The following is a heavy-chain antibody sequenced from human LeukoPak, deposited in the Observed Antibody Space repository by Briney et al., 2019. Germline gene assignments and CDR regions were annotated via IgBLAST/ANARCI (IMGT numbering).Heavy chain of an antibody. CDR2: IKSKTDGGTT. Sequence: GGSLRLSCAASGFTFSNAWMSWVRQAPGKGLEWVGRIKSKTDGGTTDYAAPVKGRFTISRDDSKNTLYLQMNSLKTEDTAVYYCTTVTSASSGWYRYWGQGTLVTVSS. V-gene: IGHV3-15*01. CDR3: TTVTSASSGWYRY. D-gene: IGHD6-13*01. J-gene: IGHJ4*02. CDR1: GFTFSNAW.